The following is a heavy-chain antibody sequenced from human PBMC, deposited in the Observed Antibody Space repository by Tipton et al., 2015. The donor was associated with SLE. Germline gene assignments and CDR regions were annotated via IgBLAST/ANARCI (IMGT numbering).Heavy chain of an antibody. CDR3: AKDLIAAAGKTGYYFDY. J-gene: IGHJ4*02. D-gene: IGHD6-13*01. CDR1: GFTFSTYG. Sequence: SLRLSCAASGFTFSTYGMHWVRQAPGKGLEWVAVIWYDGSNKYYADSVKGRFTISRDNSKNTLYLQMNSLRAEDTAMYYCAKDLIAAAGKTGYYFDYWGQGTLVTVSS. V-gene: IGHV3-30*18. CDR2: IWYDGSNK.